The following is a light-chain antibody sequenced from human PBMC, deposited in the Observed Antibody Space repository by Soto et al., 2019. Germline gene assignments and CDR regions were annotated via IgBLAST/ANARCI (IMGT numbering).Light chain of an antibody. CDR3: QQYNNWPQT. CDR2: DAS. Sequence: EIALTQSPGTLSLSPGERATLSCRASQSVTSNYLAWYQQKPGQAPRLLIYDASTRATGIPARFSGSGSGTDFTLTISGLQSEDFAVYYCQQYNNWPQTFGQGTKVDIK. J-gene: IGKJ1*01. V-gene: IGKV3-15*01. CDR1: QSVTSN.